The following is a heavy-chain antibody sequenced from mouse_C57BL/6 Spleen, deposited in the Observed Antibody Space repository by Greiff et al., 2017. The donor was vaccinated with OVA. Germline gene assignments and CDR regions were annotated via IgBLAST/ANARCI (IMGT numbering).Heavy chain of an antibody. D-gene: IGHD1-1*01. CDR2: IRNKANGYTT. CDR1: GFTFTDYY. CDR3: ARSPDYGSSLYWYFDV. V-gene: IGHV7-3*01. Sequence: EVMLVESGGGLVQPGGSLSLSCAASGFTFTDYYMSWVRQPPGKALAWLGFIRNKANGYTTEYSASVKGRFTISRDNSQSILYLQMNALRAEDSATYYCARSPDYGSSLYWYFDVWGTGTTVTVSS. J-gene: IGHJ1*03.